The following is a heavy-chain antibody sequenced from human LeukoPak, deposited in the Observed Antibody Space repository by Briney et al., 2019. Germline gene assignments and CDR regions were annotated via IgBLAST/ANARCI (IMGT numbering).Heavy chain of an antibody. D-gene: IGHD3-22*01. CDR2: ISGGGGST. J-gene: IGHJ4*02. V-gene: IGHV3-23*01. CDR1: GFTFSSSA. CDR3: AKPPYYYDSSGYYLDY. Sequence: PGGSLRLSCAASGFTFSSSAMSWVRQAPGKGLEWVSDISGGGGSTYYADSVKGRFTISRDNSKNTLCLQMNSLRAEDTAVYYCAKPPYYYDSSGYYLDYWGQGTLVTVSS.